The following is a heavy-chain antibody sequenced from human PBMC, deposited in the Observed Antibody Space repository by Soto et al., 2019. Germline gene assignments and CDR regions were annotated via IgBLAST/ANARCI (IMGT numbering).Heavy chain of an antibody. J-gene: IGHJ3*01. Sequence: GGSLRLSCAASGFTFSRYEMNWVRQAPGKGLGWISYIHSSGTTIYYADSVKGRFTISRDNAKNSLCLQMNSLSAEDTAVYYCATRSGGGGAFDFWGQGTMVTVSS. V-gene: IGHV3-48*03. CDR1: GFTFSRYE. CDR2: IHSSGTTI. CDR3: ATRSGGGGAFDF. D-gene: IGHD3-10*01.